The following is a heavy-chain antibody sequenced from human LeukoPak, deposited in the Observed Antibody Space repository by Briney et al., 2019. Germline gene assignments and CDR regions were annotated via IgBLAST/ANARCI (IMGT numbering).Heavy chain of an antibody. Sequence: PWGSLRLSCAASRFTFANYAMTWVRQAPGKGLEWVSAISTSGGSTDNADSVKGRFTISRDNSKNTLYLQMHSLRAEDTAVYYCAKDARYSGSYYGYYFDYWGQGTLVTVST. CDR3: AKDARYSGSYYGYYFDY. V-gene: IGHV3-23*01. CDR1: RFTFANYA. D-gene: IGHD1-26*01. J-gene: IGHJ4*02. CDR2: ISTSGGST.